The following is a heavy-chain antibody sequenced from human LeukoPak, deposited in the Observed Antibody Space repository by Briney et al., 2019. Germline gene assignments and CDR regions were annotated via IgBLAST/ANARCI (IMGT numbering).Heavy chain of an antibody. CDR2: ISYDGSNK. Sequence: GGSLRLSRAASGFTFSSYAMHWVRQAPGKGLEWVAVISYDGSNKYYADSVKGRFTISRDNSKNTLYLQMNSLRAEDTAVYYCARERGYSYGYDAFDIWGQGTMVTVSS. CDR3: ARERGYSYGYDAFDI. J-gene: IGHJ3*02. D-gene: IGHD5-18*01. CDR1: GFTFSSYA. V-gene: IGHV3-30-3*01.